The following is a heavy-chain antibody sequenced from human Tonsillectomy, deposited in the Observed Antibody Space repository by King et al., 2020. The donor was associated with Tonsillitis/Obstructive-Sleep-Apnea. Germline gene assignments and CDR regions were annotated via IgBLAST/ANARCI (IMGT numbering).Heavy chain of an antibody. D-gene: IGHD7-27*01. CDR2: INPNSGGT. V-gene: IGHV1-2*02. CDR3: ARPWLDLGEDNWGWFN. CDR1: GYTFTGYY. Sequence: QLVQSGAEVKKPGASVKVSCKASGYTFTGYYMHWVRQAPGQGLEWMGWINPNSGGTNYAQKFQGRVTMTRDTSISTAYMELSRLRSDDTAVYYCARPWLDLGEDNWGWFNWGQGTLVTVSS. J-gene: IGHJ4*02.